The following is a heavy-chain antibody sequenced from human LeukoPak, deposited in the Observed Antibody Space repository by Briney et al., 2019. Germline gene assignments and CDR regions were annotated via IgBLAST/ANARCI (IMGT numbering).Heavy chain of an antibody. CDR2: ISSSSSYI. Sequence: GGSLRLSCAASGFTFSSYSMNWVRQAPGKGLEWVSSISSSSSYIYYADSVKGRFTISRDNAKNSLYLQMNSLRAEDTAAYYCARDLGPGTRGYSGYDSLTYFDYWGQGTLVTVSS. CDR3: ARDLGPGTRGYSGYDSLTYFDY. V-gene: IGHV3-21*01. J-gene: IGHJ4*02. CDR1: GFTFSSYS. D-gene: IGHD5-12*01.